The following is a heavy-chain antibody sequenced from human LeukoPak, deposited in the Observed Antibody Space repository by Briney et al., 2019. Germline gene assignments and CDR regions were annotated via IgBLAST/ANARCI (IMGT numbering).Heavy chain of an antibody. CDR2: IWHDGSLK. V-gene: IGHV3-33*06. CDR1: GFTFSYYG. Sequence: GGSLRLSCAASGFTFSYYGMHWVRQAPGKGLDWVAVIWHDGSLKYYADSVRGRFTISRDNSMNTVYLQMNSLRAEDTAVYYCAKVSQFTAATGTGLDYWGQGTLVTVSS. CDR3: AKVSQFTAATGTGLDY. J-gene: IGHJ4*02. D-gene: IGHD6-13*01.